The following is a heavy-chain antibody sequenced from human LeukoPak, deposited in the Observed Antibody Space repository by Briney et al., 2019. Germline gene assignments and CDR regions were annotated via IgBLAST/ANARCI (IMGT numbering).Heavy chain of an antibody. CDR2: ISDRGDNK. CDR1: GFSFSSNA. Sequence: GGSLRLSCAASGFSFSSNAMSWVRQAPGEGLEWVSAISDRGDNKFCADSVKGRFTISRDNSENTLYLQMNSLRAEDTAIYYCAKGGGSWWDYWGQGALVPVSS. CDR3: AKGGGSWWDY. D-gene: IGHD1-26*01. J-gene: IGHJ4*02. V-gene: IGHV3-23*01.